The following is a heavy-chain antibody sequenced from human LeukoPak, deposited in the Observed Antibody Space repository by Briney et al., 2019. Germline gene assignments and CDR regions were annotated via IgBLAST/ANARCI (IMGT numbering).Heavy chain of an antibody. Sequence: TPSETLSLTCTVSVGSISSGDYYWSWIRQPPGKGQEWIGYIYYSGSTYYNPSLKSRVTISVDTSKNQFSLRLSSVTAADTAVYYCARGRTTVTIPFDYWGRGTLVTVSS. V-gene: IGHV4-30-4*01. CDR1: VGSISSGDYY. CDR3: ARGRTTVTIPFDY. CDR2: IYYSGST. J-gene: IGHJ4*02. D-gene: IGHD4-17*01.